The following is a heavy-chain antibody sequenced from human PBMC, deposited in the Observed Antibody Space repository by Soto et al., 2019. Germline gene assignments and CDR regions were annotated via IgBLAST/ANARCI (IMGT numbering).Heavy chain of an antibody. V-gene: IGHV3-33*01. CDR2: IWYDGSNK. J-gene: IGHJ4*02. CDR3: ARDLGDIVVVPAANY. Sequence: GGSLRLSCAASGFTFSSYGMHWVRQAPGKGLEWVAVIWYDGSNKYYADSVKGRFTISRDNSKNTLYLQMNSLRAEDTAVYYCARDLGDIVVVPAANYWGQGTLVTVSS. D-gene: IGHD2-2*01. CDR1: GFTFSSYG.